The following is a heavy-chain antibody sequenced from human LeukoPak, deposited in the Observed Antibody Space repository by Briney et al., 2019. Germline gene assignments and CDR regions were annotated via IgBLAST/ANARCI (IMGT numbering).Heavy chain of an antibody. CDR1: GGSISSSSYY. J-gene: IGHJ5*02. V-gene: IGHV4-39*01. CDR3: ARNSNFAWFDP. Sequence: SETLSLTCTVSGGSISSSSYYWGWIRQPPGKGVEWIGSIYYSGSTYYNPSLKSRVTISVDTSKNQFSLKLSSVTAADTAVYYCARNSNFAWFDPWGQGTLVTVSS. CDR2: IYYSGST. D-gene: IGHD4-11*01.